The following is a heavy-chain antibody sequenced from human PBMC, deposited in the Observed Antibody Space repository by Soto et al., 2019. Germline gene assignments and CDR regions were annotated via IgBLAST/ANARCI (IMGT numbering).Heavy chain of an antibody. V-gene: IGHV4-30-4*01. CDR1: GGSINSGDYY. J-gene: IGHJ4*02. CDR3: VRQPPRQWPKMAYFDY. Sequence: PSETLSLTCTVSGGSINSGDYYWSWIRQPPGKGLEWIGYIYYSGSTYYNPSLKSRVTISVDTSMNQFSLKLSSVTAADTAIYYCVRQPPRQWPKMAYFDYWGQGALVNVSS. D-gene: IGHD6-19*01. CDR2: IYYSGST.